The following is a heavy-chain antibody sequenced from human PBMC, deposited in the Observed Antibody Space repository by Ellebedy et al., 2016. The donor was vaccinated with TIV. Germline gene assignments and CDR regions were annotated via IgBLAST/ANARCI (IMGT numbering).Heavy chain of an antibody. D-gene: IGHD6-19*01. J-gene: IGHJ6*02. Sequence: ASAKVSCXVSGYTLTELFMHWVRQAPGKGLEWMGWISAYNGNTNYAQKLQGRVTMTTDTSTSTAYMELRSLRSDDTAVYYCARDSSGWLRYYYYGMDVWGQGTTVTVSS. V-gene: IGHV1-18*01. CDR2: ISAYNGNT. CDR1: GYTLTELF. CDR3: ARDSSGWLRYYYYGMDV.